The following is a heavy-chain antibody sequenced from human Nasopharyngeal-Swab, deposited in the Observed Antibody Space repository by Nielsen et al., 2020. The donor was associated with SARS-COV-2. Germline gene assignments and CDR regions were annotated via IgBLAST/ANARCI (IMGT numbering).Heavy chain of an antibody. CDR1: GYTFTSYG. D-gene: IGHD2-2*01. CDR3: ARDPHIVVVPGNWFDP. CDR2: ISAYNGNT. J-gene: IGHJ5*02. V-gene: IGHV1-18*01. Sequence: ASVKVSCKASGYTFTSYGISRVRQAPGQGLEWMGWISAYNGNTNYAQKLQGRVTMTTDTSTSTAYMELRSLRSDDTAVYYCARDPHIVVVPGNWFDPWGQGTLVTVSS.